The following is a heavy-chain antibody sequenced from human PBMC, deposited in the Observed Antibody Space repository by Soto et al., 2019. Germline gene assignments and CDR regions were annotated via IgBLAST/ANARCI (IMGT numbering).Heavy chain of an antibody. CDR2: MNPNSGNT. J-gene: IGHJ4*02. CDR1: GYTFTSYD. V-gene: IGHV1-8*01. D-gene: IGHD2-2*01. Sequence: ASVKVSCKASGYTFTSYDINWVQQATGQGLEWVGWMNPNSGNTGYAQKFQGRVTMTRNTSMSTAYMELGSLRSEDTAVYYCARDGVVVPAAMESFDYWGQGTQVTVS. CDR3: ARDGVVVPAAMESFDY.